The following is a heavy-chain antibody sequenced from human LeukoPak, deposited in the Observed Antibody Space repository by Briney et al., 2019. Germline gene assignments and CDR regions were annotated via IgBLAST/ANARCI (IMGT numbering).Heavy chain of an antibody. CDR1: GFTFSSYA. D-gene: IGHD6-19*01. Sequence: PGASLRLSCAASGFTFSSYAMRWVRQAPGKGLEWVSAISGSGGSTYYADPVKGRFTISRDNSKNTLYLQMNSLRAEDTAVYYCAKGEQWLYSEYFQHWGQGTLVTVSS. J-gene: IGHJ1*01. V-gene: IGHV3-23*01. CDR3: AKGEQWLYSEYFQH. CDR2: ISGSGGST.